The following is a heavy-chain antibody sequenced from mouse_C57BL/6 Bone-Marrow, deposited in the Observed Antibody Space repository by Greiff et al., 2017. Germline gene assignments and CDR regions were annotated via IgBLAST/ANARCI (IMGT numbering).Heavy chain of an antibody. J-gene: IGHJ4*01. CDR3: VRHEKGLRQVYAMDY. V-gene: IGHV10-1*01. CDR1: GFSFNTYA. CDR2: IRSKSNNYAT. D-gene: IGHD2-4*01. Sequence: EVHLVESGGGLVQPKGSLKLSCAASGFSFNTYAMNWVRQAPGKGLEWVARIRSKSNNYATYYADSVKDRFTISRDDSESMLYLQMNNLKTEDTAMYYCVRHEKGLRQVYAMDYWGQGTSVTVSS.